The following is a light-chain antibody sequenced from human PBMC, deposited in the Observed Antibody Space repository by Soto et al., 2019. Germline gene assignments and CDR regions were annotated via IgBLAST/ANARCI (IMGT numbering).Light chain of an antibody. Sequence: QSVLTQPRSVSGSPGQSVTISCTGTNSDVGGYNYVSWYQQYPGKAPKLMISGVSERPSGVPDRFSGSKSGNTASLTISGLQAEDEADYYCGTWDTSLSAGVFGSGTKVTVL. CDR3: GTWDTSLSAGV. V-gene: IGLV2-11*01. CDR1: NSDVGGYNY. J-gene: IGLJ1*01. CDR2: GVS.